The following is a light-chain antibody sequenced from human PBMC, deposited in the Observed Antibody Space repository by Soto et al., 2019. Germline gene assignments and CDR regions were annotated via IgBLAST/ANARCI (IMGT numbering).Light chain of an antibody. J-gene: IGKJ2*01. Sequence: EILLTQSPGTLSLSPGERATLSCRTSQTVSSTYLAWYQQKRGQAPMLLIYVTSNRATGIPDRFSGSGSGTDFTLTISRLEPEDFAVYHCQLYGSSPLYSFAQGTELEIK. CDR1: QTVSSTY. CDR3: QLYGSSPLYS. V-gene: IGKV3-20*01. CDR2: VTS.